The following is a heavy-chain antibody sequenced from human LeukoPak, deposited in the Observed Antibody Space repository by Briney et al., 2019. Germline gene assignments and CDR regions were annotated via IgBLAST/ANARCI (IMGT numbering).Heavy chain of an antibody. V-gene: IGHV3-7*01. CDR1: GFTFSSYW. D-gene: IGHD3-16*01. CDR3: ARDRGGGFDY. CDR2: IRHDGDEK. J-gene: IGHJ4*02. Sequence: GGSLRLSYAASGFTFSSYWMSWVRQAPGKGLEWVANIRHDGDEKYYVHSVKGRFTISKDNAKNSLYLQMNSLKDEDTAIYYCARDRGGGFDYWGQGTLVTVSS.